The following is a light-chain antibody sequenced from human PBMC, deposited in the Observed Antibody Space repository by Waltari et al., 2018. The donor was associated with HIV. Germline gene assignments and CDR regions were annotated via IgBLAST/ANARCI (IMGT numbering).Light chain of an antibody. Sequence: QSVLTQPPSASGTPGQRVTIPCSGSSSNTGRHTVTWYQQLPGTAPKLLIYSNNQRPSGVPDRFSGSKSGTSASLAISGLQSEDEADYYCTAWDDGLSDPVFGGGTKLTVL. CDR2: SNN. V-gene: IGLV1-44*01. CDR3: TAWDDGLSDPV. CDR1: SSNTGRHT. J-gene: IGLJ3*02.